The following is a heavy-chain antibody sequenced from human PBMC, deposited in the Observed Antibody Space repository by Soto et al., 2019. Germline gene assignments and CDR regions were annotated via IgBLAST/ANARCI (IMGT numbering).Heavy chain of an antibody. Sequence: ASVKVSCKASGYNFTSYYMHWVRHAPGQGLEWMGIIDPSGGSTSYAQKFQGRVSMTRDTSTSTVYMDLSSLRSEDTAVYYCARDLTGGQTYYDFWSGYSPVDYWGRGTLVTVSS. V-gene: IGHV1-46*03. CDR1: GYNFTSYY. CDR2: IDPSGGST. J-gene: IGHJ4*02. D-gene: IGHD3-3*01. CDR3: ARDLTGGQTYYDFWSGYSPVDY.